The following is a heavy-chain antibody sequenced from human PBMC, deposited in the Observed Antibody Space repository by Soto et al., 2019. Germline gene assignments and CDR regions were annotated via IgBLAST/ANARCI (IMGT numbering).Heavy chain of an antibody. D-gene: IGHD4-17*01. V-gene: IGHV1-69*06. CDR3: ALGSDYLFDP. CDR2: IIPMSGRT. Sequence: GASVKVSCKASGYTFTGYYMHWVRQAPGQGLEWMGGIIPMSGRTTYAQKFQDRVTITADKSTTTAYMELSSLRSEDTAVYYCALGSDYLFDPWGRGTLVTVSS. CDR1: GYTFTGYY. J-gene: IGHJ5*02.